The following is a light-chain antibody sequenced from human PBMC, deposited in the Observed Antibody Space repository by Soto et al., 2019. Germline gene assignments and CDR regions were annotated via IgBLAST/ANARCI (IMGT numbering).Light chain of an antibody. CDR2: DAS. V-gene: IGKV3-11*01. CDR3: QQHSTWPPVT. J-gene: IGKJ5*01. Sequence: EIVLTQSPATLSLSPGERATLSCRASQSVSSYLAWYQQKPGQAPRLLIYDASNRATGIPARFSGSGSGTDFTLTISSLETEDFAVYFCQQHSTWPPVTFGQGTRLEIK. CDR1: QSVSSY.